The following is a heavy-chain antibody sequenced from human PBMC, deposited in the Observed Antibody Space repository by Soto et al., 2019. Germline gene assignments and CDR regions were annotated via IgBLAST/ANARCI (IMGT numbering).Heavy chain of an antibody. D-gene: IGHD3-10*01. CDR2: ISYDGTNE. Sequence: GGSLRLSCAASGFTFSTYAMHWVRQAPGKGLEWLAVISYDGTNEIYADSVKGRFTISRDNAKNSLYLQMNSLRAEDTAVYYCARSSGGSGKLWNYYGMDVWGQGTLVTVSS. CDR3: ARSSGGSGKLWNYYGMDV. J-gene: IGHJ6*02. CDR1: GFTFSTYA. V-gene: IGHV3-30-3*01.